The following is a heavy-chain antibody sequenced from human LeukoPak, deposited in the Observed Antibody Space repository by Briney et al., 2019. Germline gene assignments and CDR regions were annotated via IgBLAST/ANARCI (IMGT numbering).Heavy chain of an antibody. CDR3: VRSMYSSNWSGDDY. D-gene: IGHD6-13*01. V-gene: IGHV3-66*01. CDR2: LYSDGST. Sequence: GGSLRLSCAASGFTFSSYSMNWVRQAPGKGLEWVSVLYSDGSTYYADSVKGRFAISRDNSKNTLYLQMNSLRAEDTAVYYCVRSMYSSNWSGDDYWGQGSLVTVSS. CDR1: GFTFSSYS. J-gene: IGHJ4*02.